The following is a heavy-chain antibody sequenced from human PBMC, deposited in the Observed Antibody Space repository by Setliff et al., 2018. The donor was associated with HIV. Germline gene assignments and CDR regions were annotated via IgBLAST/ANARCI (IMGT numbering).Heavy chain of an antibody. CDR3: ARETYYGSGSYLPTEYYYYYMDV. CDR2: IIPIFGTA. Sequence: SVKVSCKASGGTISSFAISWVRQAPGQGLEWMGGIIPIFGTANYAQKFQGRVTITTDESTTTAYMELRSLRSEDTAVYYCARETYYGSGSYLPTEYYYYYMDVWGKGTTVTVSS. J-gene: IGHJ6*03. CDR1: GGTISSFA. V-gene: IGHV1-69*05. D-gene: IGHD3-10*01.